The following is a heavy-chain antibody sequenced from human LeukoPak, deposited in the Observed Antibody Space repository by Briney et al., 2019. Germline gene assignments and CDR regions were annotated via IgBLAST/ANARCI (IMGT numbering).Heavy chain of an antibody. J-gene: IGHJ6*02. CDR1: GYTFTSYD. CDR3: ARGSAGGIGMDV. CDR2: MNPNSGNT. Sequence: ASVKVSCKASGYTFTSYDINWVRQATGQGLEWMGWMNPNSGNTGYAQKFQGRVTMTRNTSISTAYMELSSLRSGDTAVYYCARGSAGGIGMDVWGQGTTVTVSS. V-gene: IGHV1-8*01. D-gene: IGHD2-15*01.